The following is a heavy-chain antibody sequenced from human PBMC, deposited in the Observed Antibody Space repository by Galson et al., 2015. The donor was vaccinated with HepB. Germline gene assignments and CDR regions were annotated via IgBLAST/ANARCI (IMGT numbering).Heavy chain of an antibody. D-gene: IGHD4-23*01. CDR1: GGSISSGDYY. CDR2: IYYSGTT. CDR3: ARADYGNNSGGWVDP. Sequence: TLSLTCTVSGGSISSGDYYWSWIRQPPGKGLEWIGYIYYSGTTYYNPSLKSRITISVDTSKNQFSLKLSSVTAADTAVYYCARADYGNNSGGWVDPWGQGTLVTVSS. V-gene: IGHV4-30-4*01. J-gene: IGHJ5*02.